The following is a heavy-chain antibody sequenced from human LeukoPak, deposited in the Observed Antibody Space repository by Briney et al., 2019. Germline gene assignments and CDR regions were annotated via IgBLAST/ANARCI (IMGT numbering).Heavy chain of an antibody. CDR3: ARGGSDTAMAHDY. V-gene: IGHV3-74*01. CDR2: INRGGSRT. CDR1: GFTFNNYA. Sequence: TGGSLRLSCAASGFTFNNYAMNWVRQAPGKGLMWVSRINRGGSRTDYADSVKGRFTISRDDAENTLYLQLNSLRAEDTAVYFCARGGSDTAMAHDYWGQGTLVTVSS. J-gene: IGHJ4*02. D-gene: IGHD5-18*01.